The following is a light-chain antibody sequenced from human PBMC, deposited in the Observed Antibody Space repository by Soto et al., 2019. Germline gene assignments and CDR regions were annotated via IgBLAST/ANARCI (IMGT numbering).Light chain of an antibody. J-gene: IGKJ1*01. CDR3: QQFAISTT. V-gene: IGKV1-5*03. CDR1: QSVTTS. CDR2: QMS. Sequence: IQMTHSPSIVSATVGDRVTITCRASQSVTTSLAWYQQKPGQAPKLLIFQMSTLANGVPSRFSGSGSGTDFTLTISSLQPDDFATYYCQQFAISTTFGQGTKVDIK.